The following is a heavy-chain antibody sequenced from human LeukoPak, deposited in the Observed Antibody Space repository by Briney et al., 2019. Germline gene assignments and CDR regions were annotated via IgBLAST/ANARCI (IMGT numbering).Heavy chain of an antibody. J-gene: IGHJ6*03. Sequence: GASVKVSCKASGYTFTSYGISWVRQAPGQGLEWMGWINPNSGGTNYAQKFQGRVTMTRDTSISTAYMELSRLRSDDTAVYYCARDWGVTTMGFYYYYYMDVWGKGTTVTISS. D-gene: IGHD4-17*01. CDR2: INPNSGGT. CDR3: ARDWGVTTMGFYYYYYMDV. V-gene: IGHV1-2*02. CDR1: GYTFTSYG.